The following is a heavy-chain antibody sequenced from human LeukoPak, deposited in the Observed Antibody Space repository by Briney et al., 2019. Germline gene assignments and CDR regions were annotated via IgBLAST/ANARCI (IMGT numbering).Heavy chain of an antibody. Sequence: PSETLSLTCSVSGDSISSRSYYCGWIRQPPGKGLEWIGSISHSGSTYYNPSLSGRVTISLDTSKNQFSLKLSSVTAADTAVYYCAPTQYDSSAFFEYWGQGTLVTVSS. CDR1: GDSISSRSYY. CDR2: ISHSGST. V-gene: IGHV4-39*01. CDR3: APTQYDSSAFFEY. J-gene: IGHJ4*02. D-gene: IGHD3-22*01.